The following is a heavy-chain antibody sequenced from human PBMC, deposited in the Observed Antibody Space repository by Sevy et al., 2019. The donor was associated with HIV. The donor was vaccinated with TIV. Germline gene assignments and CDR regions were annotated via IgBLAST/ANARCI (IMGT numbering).Heavy chain of an antibody. J-gene: IGHJ4*02. CDR1: GFTFSDYR. D-gene: IGHD3-16*01. Sequence: GGSLRLSCAASGFTFSDYRMHWVRQAPGKGLEWVAVISYDGRNNKYNADSVKVRFTISRDNSKNTVYLQMNSLRAEDTAIYYCARDRGEILSSAFDYWGQGTLVTVSS. V-gene: IGHV3-30*04. CDR2: ISYDGRNNK. CDR3: ARDRGEILSSAFDY.